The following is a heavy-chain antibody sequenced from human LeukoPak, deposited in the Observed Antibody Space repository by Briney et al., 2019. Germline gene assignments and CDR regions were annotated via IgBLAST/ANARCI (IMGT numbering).Heavy chain of an antibody. CDR2: ISSSSSYI. CDR3: AREDYYHGDRGRDFDY. D-gene: IGHD3-10*01. Sequence: PGGSLRLSCAAAGFTFSSYSMNWVRQAPGKGLEWVSSISSSSSYIYYADSVKGRFTISRDNAKNSLYLQMNSLRAEDTAVYYCAREDYYHGDRGRDFDYWGQGTLVTVSS. V-gene: IGHV3-21*01. J-gene: IGHJ4*02. CDR1: GFTFSSYS.